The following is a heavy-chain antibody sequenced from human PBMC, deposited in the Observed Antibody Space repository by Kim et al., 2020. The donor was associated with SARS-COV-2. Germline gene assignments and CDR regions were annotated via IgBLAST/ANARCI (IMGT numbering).Heavy chain of an antibody. Sequence: YADSVKGRFTISRDNSKNTLYLQMNSLRAEDTAVYYCATLHVRGSDYFDYWGQGTLVTVSS. D-gene: IGHD3-10*02. V-gene: IGHV3-30*01. J-gene: IGHJ4*02. CDR3: ATLHVRGSDYFDY.